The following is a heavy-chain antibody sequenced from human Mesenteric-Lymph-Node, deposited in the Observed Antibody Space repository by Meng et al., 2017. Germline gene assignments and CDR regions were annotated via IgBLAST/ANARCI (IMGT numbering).Heavy chain of an antibody. CDR2: INHRGST. V-gene: IGHV4-34*01. CDR1: GGSFSPYY. Sequence: QVQLQQWGAGLLKPSETLSLTCAVYGGSFSPYYWAWIRQTPEKGLEWIGEINHRGSTTYNPSLESRVSMSADTSKNQCSLRMTSVTAADAAVYFCARRGDSSGWFRYFDFWVQGTLVTVSS. J-gene: IGHJ4*02. CDR3: ARRGDSSGWFRYFDF. D-gene: IGHD6-19*01.